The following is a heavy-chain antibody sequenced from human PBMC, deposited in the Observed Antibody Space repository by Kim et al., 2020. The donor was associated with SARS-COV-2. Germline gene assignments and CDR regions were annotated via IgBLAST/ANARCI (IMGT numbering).Heavy chain of an antibody. CDR3: ARGSYSSSWYPDY. CDR2: IYYSGST. J-gene: IGHJ4*02. V-gene: IGHV4-39*01. D-gene: IGHD6-13*01. CDR1: GGSISSSSYY. Sequence: SETLSLTCTVSGGSISSSSYYWGWIRQPPGKGLEWIGSIYYSGSTYYNPSLKSRVTISVDTSKNQFSLKLSSVTAADTAVYYCARGSYSSSWYPDYWGQGTLVTVSS.